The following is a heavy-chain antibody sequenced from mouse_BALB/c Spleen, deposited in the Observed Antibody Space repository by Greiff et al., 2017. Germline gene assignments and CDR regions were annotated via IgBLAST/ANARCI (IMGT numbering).Heavy chain of an antibody. J-gene: IGHJ2*01. V-gene: IGHV5-6*01. CDR3: ARIRGYDYDGNFDY. CDR2: ISSGGSYT. D-gene: IGHD2-4*01. CDR1: GFTFSSYG. Sequence: EVHLVESGGDLVKPGGSLKLSCAASGFTFSSYGMSWVRQTPDKRLEWVATISSGGSYTYYPDSVKGRFTISRDNAKNTLYLQMSSLKSEDTAMYYCARIRGYDYDGNFDYWGQGTTLTVSS.